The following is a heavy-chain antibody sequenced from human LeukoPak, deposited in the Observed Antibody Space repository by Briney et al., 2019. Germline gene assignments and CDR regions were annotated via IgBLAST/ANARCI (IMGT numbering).Heavy chain of an antibody. CDR2: IANDGRDK. D-gene: IGHD6-13*01. CDR3: VKDMKIKAAGYYFDY. Sequence: HTGGSLRLSCAASGFTFSDYGMHWVRQAPGKGLEWVAVIANDGRDKKYADFVRGRLTISRDNSKNTVYLQMNSLGAEDTAVFYCVKDMKIKAAGYYFDYWGQGTLVTVSS. J-gene: IGHJ4*02. CDR1: GFTFSDYG. V-gene: IGHV3-30*18.